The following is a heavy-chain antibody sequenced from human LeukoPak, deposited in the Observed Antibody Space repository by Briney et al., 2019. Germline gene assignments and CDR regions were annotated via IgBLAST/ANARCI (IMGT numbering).Heavy chain of an antibody. CDR2: INPNSDGT. D-gene: IGHD5-12*01. J-gene: IGHJ4*02. CDR1: GYTFTGYY. V-gene: IGHV1-2*02. Sequence: GASVKVSCKASGYTFTGYYMHWVRQAPGQGLEWMGWINPNSDGTNYAQKFQGRVTMTRDTSISTAYMELSRLRSDDTAVYYCARDHPRGYSGYDPTNYYFDYWGQGTLVTVSS. CDR3: ARDHPRGYSGYDPTNYYFDY.